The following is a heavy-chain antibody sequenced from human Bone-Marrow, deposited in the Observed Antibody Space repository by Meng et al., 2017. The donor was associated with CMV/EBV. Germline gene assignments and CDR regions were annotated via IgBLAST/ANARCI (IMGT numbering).Heavy chain of an antibody. V-gene: IGHV4-59*01. CDR2: IYYSETT. CDR3: ARVPTRVDMTGFIDY. D-gene: IGHD4-23*01. Sequence: SGPLTLTCTAPGGSIRSYYWSWIRQPPGKGLEWIGYIYYSETTNYNPSLKSRVTISADTSKNLFPLKLSSVTAADTAVYFCARVPTRVDMTGFIDYWSQGTMVTVSS. CDR1: GGSIRSYY. J-gene: IGHJ4*02.